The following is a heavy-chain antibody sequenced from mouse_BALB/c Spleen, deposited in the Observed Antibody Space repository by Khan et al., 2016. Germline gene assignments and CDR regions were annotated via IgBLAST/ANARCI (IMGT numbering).Heavy chain of an antibody. V-gene: IGHV2-6-7*01. Sequence: VQLQESGPGLVAPSQSLSITCTVSGFSLTGYGVNWVRQPPGKGLEWLGMIWGDGSTDYNSARKSRLNINKDNSKSQVLLKMNSLQTDDTARYYCARVRGDYWGQGTSVTVSS. CDR1: GFSLTGYG. CDR3: ARVRGDY. CDR2: IWGDGST. J-gene: IGHJ4*01.